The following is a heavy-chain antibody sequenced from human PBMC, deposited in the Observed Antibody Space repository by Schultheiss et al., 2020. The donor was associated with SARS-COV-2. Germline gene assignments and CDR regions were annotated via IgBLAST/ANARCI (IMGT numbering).Heavy chain of an antibody. CDR2: ISGSGGST. D-gene: IGHD2-2*01. Sequence: GGSLRLSCAASGFTFSSYGMHWVRQAPGKGLEWVSAISGSGGSTYYADSVKGRFTISRDNAKNSLYLQMNSLRAEDTAVYYCAREKRGIVVVPALLRGPAHYYYMDVWGKGTTVTVSS. CDR1: GFTFSSYG. J-gene: IGHJ6*03. CDR3: AREKRGIVVVPALLRGPAHYYYMDV. V-gene: IGHV3-21*01.